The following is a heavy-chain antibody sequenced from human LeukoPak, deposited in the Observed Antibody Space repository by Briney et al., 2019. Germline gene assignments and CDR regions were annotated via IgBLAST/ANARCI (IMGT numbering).Heavy chain of an antibody. CDR1: GHTLTRYG. J-gene: IGHJ6*02. CDR2: ISAYNGNT. CDR3: ARGDLTVTTVYYGMDV. Sequence: ASVEVSCKVSGHTLTRYGISWVRQAPGQGLEWMGWISAYNGNTNYAQKLQGRVTMTIDTSTSTAYMELRSLRSDDTAVYYCARGDLTVTTVYYGMDVWGQGTTVTVSS. V-gene: IGHV1-18*01. D-gene: IGHD4-17*01.